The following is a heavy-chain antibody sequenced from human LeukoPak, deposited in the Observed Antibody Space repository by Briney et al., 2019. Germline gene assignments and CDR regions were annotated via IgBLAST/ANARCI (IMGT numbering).Heavy chain of an antibody. CDR2: IYYRGST. Sequence: SETLSLTCTVSGGSISSSSYYSGWIRHPPGKWLEWIGTIYYRGSTDYSPSLKSRVTISVDTSKNQCSLKLSSVTAADTAVYYCARHRGDSGSYFASYYFDYWGQGTLVTVSS. J-gene: IGHJ4*02. CDR1: GGSISSSSYY. CDR3: ARHRGDSGSYFASYYFDY. D-gene: IGHD1-26*01. V-gene: IGHV4-39*01.